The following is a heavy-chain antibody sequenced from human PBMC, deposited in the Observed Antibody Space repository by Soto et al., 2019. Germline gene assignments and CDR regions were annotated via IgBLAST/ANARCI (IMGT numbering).Heavy chain of an antibody. CDR1: GFTFSSYG. J-gene: IGHJ4*02. CDR2: IWYDGSNK. D-gene: IGHD3-22*01. CDR3: ARDYYYDSSGYPPPGY. V-gene: IGHV3-33*01. Sequence: QVQLVESGGGVVQPGRSLRLSCAASGFTFSSYGMHWVRQAPGKGLEWVAVIWYDGSNKYYADSVKGRFTISRDNSKNTLYLQMNSLRAEDTAVYYCARDYYYDSSGYPPPGYWGQGTLVTVSS.